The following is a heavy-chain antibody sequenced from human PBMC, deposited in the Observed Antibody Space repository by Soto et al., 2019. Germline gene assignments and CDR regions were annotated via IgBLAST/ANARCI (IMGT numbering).Heavy chain of an antibody. CDR3: VKSRDGYSFYYFYGMDV. D-gene: IGHD5-18*01. Sequence: QVQLVESGGGVVQPGRSLRLSCAASGFTFSNFGMHWVRQAPGKGLEWVAAILYDGSTTYYADSVKGRFTISRDNSKNTLYLEMNGLISEDTAVYHCVKSRDGYSFYYFYGMDVWGQGATVTVSS. J-gene: IGHJ6*02. V-gene: IGHV3-30*18. CDR1: GFTFSNFG. CDR2: ILYDGSTT.